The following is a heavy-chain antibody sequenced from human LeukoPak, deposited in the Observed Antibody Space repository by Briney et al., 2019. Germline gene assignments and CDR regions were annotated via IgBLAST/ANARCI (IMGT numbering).Heavy chain of an antibody. D-gene: IGHD3-9*01. CDR1: GFTFSSYS. CDR2: ISSSSSTI. Sequence: GGSLRLSCAASGFTFSSYSMNWVRQAPGKGLEWVSHISSSSSTIYYPDSLKGRFTISRDNAKNSLYLQMNSLRTEDTAVYYCARVGSYHDILTGQNWFDPWGQGTLVTVSS. J-gene: IGHJ5*02. CDR3: ARVGSYHDILTGQNWFDP. V-gene: IGHV3-48*01.